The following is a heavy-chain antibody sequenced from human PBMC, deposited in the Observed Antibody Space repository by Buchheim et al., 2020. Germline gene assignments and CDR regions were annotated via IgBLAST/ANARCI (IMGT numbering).Heavy chain of an antibody. CDR2: ISSSGGAI. V-gene: IGHV3-11*01. Sequence: QVQLVESGGGLAKPGGSLRLSCTASRFTFSDYSMSWIRQAPGKGLECLSSISSSGGAIYYADPVKGRFTISRDNARNSLYLEMNSLRAEDTATYYCAREFRVAGPFYYYAMDVWGQGTT. CDR3: AREFRVAGPFYYYAMDV. J-gene: IGHJ6*02. D-gene: IGHD3-3*01. CDR1: RFTFSDYS.